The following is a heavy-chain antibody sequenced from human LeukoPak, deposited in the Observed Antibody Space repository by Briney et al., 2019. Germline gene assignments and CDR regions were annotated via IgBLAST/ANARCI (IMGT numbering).Heavy chain of an antibody. CDR2: INSDGGST. J-gene: IGHJ4*02. CDR1: GFTFSSYW. CDR3: XRRXQGMAPYYFDY. D-gene: IGHD5-24*01. V-gene: IGHV3-74*01. Sequence: LPGGSLRLSCTASGFTFSSYWMHWVRQAPGKGLVWVSRINSDGGSTSYADSVKGRFTISRDNAKNTLYLQMNSLRAEDTAVYYCXRRXQGMAPYYFDYWGQGTLVTVSS.